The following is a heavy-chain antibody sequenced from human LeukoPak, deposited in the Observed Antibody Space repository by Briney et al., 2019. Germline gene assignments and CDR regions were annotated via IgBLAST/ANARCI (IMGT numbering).Heavy chain of an antibody. V-gene: IGHV1-8*03. J-gene: IGHJ4*02. CDR1: GYSFTSYD. D-gene: IGHD5-12*01. CDR2: MNPNSGNT. CDR3: ARLGNSGYDFDY. Sequence: GASVKVSCKASGYSFTSYDINWVRQATGQGLEWMGWMNPNSGNTGYAQKFQGRVTITRKTSISTAYMELSSLRSEDTAVYYCARLGNSGYDFDYWGQGTLVTVSS.